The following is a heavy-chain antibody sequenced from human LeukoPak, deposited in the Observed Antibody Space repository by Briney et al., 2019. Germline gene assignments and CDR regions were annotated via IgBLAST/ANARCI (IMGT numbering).Heavy chain of an antibody. CDR1: GFTFSSYA. CDR2: ISGSGGST. Sequence: GRSLRLSCAASGFTFSSYAMSWVRQAPGKGLEWVSAISGSGGSTYYADSVKGRFTISRDNSKNTLYLQMNSLRAEDTAVYYCRTHCSSTSCYRVYWGQGTLVTVSS. D-gene: IGHD2-2*02. V-gene: IGHV3-23*01. J-gene: IGHJ4*02. CDR3: RTHCSSTSCYRVY.